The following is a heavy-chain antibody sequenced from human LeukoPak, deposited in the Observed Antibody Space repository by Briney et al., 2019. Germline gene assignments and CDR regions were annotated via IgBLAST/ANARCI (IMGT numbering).Heavy chain of an antibody. Sequence: PGGSLRLSCAASGFTFSSYGMHWVRQAPGKGLEWVAFIRYDGSNKYYADSVKGRFTIPRDNSKNTLYLQMNSLRAEDTAVYYCAGSGYGYYYYMDVWGKGTTVTNSS. D-gene: IGHD5-12*01. CDR2: IRYDGSNK. CDR3: AGSGYGYYYYMDV. J-gene: IGHJ6*03. CDR1: GFTFSSYG. V-gene: IGHV3-30*02.